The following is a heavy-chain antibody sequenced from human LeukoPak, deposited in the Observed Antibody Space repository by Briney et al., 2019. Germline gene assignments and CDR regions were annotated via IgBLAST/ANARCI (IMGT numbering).Heavy chain of an antibody. Sequence: GGSLRLSCAASGFTFSDYYMNWIRQAPGKGLEWVSFISSSSSYTKYADSVKGRFTISRDNAKNSLHLQMNSLRAEDTAVYYCAKDTGDYWGQGTLVTVSS. CDR2: ISSSSSYT. CDR1: GFTFSDYY. V-gene: IGHV3-11*06. D-gene: IGHD1-14*01. CDR3: AKDTGDY. J-gene: IGHJ4*02.